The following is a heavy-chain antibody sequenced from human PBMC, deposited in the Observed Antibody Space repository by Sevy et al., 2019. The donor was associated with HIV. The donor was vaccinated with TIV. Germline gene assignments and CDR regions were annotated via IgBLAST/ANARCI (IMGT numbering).Heavy chain of an antibody. V-gene: IGHV3-23*01. Sequence: GGSLRLSCAASRFTFSNYAMSWVRQAPGKGLEWVSSISRSGGSTYYADSLKGRFTITKDNSTNTLYLQMNRLRAEDTAVYYCAKVDVVVPVADYGMDVWGQGTTVTVSS. CDR2: ISRSGGST. CDR3: AKVDVVVPVADYGMDV. D-gene: IGHD2-2*01. J-gene: IGHJ6*02. CDR1: RFTFSNYA.